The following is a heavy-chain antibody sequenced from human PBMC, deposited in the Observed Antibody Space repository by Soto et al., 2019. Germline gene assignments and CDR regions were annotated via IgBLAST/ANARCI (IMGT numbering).Heavy chain of an antibody. V-gene: IGHV1-69*12. J-gene: IGHJ6*02. Sequence: QVQLVQSGAEVKKPGSSVKVSCKASGGTFSSYAISGVRQAPGQGLEWMGGIIPIFGTADYAQRFQGRVTITADESMSTAYMELSSLRSEDTAVYYCASPGETPYYYGMDVWGQGTTVTVSS. CDR3: ASPGETPYYYGMDV. CDR2: IIPIFGTA. CDR1: GGTFSSYA.